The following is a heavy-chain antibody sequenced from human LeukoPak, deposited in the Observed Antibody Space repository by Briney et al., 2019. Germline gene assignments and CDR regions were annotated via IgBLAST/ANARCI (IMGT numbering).Heavy chain of an antibody. V-gene: IGHV4-61*01. CDR1: GGSISSSSYY. D-gene: IGHD3/OR15-3a*01. Sequence: PSETLSLTCTVSGGSISSSSYYWSWIRQPPGKGLEWIGYIYYSGSTNYNPSLKSRVTISVDTSKNQFSLKLSSVTAADTAVYYCARGWTYFDYWGQGTLVTVSS. CDR2: IYYSGST. J-gene: IGHJ4*02. CDR3: ARGWTYFDY.